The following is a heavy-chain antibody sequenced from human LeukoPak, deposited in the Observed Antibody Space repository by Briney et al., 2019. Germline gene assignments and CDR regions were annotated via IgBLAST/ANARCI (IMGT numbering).Heavy chain of an antibody. J-gene: IGHJ4*02. CDR2: INPNSGGT. CDR1: GYTFTGYY. CDR3: ARDGSGCSSTSCYNGDY. V-gene: IGHV1-2*02. Sequence: ASVKVSCKASGYTFTGYYMHWVRQAPGQELEWMGWINPNSGGTNYAQKFQGRVTMTRDTSISTAYMELSRLRSDDTAVYYCARDGSGCSSTSCYNGDYWGQGTLVTVSS. D-gene: IGHD2-2*02.